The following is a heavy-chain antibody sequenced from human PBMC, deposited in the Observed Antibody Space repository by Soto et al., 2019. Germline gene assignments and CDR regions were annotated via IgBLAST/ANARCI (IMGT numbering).Heavy chain of an antibody. CDR2: INTGNGNT. Sequence: GASVKVSCKASGYTFSNHAMHWVRQAPGQRLEWMGWINTGNGNTEYSQKFQGRVTLTKDTSASTAYMELSSLRSEDTAVYYCARDGAAYYYDTSGFDYWGHGTLVTVSS. V-gene: IGHV1-3*04. CDR1: GYTFSNHA. J-gene: IGHJ4*01. CDR3: ARDGAAYYYDTSGFDY. D-gene: IGHD3-22*01.